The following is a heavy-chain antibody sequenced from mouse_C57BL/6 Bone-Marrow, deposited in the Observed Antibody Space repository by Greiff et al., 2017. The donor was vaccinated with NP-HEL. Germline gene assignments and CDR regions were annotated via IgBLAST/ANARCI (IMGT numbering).Heavy chain of an antibody. Sequence: QVQLKQSGAELMKPGASVKLSCKATGYTFTGYWIEWVKQRPGHGLEWIGEIFPGSGSTNYIEKFKGKATFTADTSSNTAYMQLSILTTDDSAIYYCARDDHYCGNYVGSFNYCDRGQTLTVSA. CDR2: IFPGSGST. D-gene: IGHD2-1*01. J-gene: IGHJ2*01. CDR1: GYTFTGYW. CDR3: ARDDHYCGNYVGSFNY. V-gene: IGHV1-9*01.